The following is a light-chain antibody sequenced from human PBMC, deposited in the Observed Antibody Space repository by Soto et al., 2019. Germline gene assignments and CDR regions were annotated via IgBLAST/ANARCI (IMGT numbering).Light chain of an antibody. CDR2: GAS. V-gene: IGKV3-20*01. CDR3: QQYGSSLFT. J-gene: IGKJ3*01. Sequence: EIVLTQSPGTLSLSPGERATLSCRASQSVSSSYLAWSQQKPGQAPRLLIYGASSRATGIPDRFSGSGSGTGFTLTISRLEPDAFAVYYCQQYGSSLFTLGPGTKVDIK. CDR1: QSVSSSY.